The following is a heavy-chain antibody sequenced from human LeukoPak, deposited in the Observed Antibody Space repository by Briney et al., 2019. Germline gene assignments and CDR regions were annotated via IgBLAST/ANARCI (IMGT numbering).Heavy chain of an antibody. D-gene: IGHD3-9*01. CDR1: GGSISSYY. J-gene: IGHJ5*02. CDR3: ASGLRYFGT. CDR2: IYYSGST. Sequence: SETLSLTCTVSGGSISSYYWSGIRQPPGKGLEWIGYIYYSGSTNYNPSLKSRVTISVDTSKNQFSLKLSSVTAADTAVYYCASGLRYFGTWGQGTLVTVSS. V-gene: IGHV4-59*01.